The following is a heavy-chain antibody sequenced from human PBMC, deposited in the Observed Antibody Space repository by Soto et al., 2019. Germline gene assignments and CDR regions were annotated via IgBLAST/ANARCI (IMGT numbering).Heavy chain of an antibody. Sequence: QVQLQESGPGLVRPSQTLSLTCTVSGGSINSGDSYWNWIRQHPEKGLEWIGYINYRGRTFYNPSLKSRILISVDTSKNQFSLSLSSVAAADAAVYYCARDAPGVAPYWGQGTPVTVSS. V-gene: IGHV4-31*03. CDR3: ARDAPGVAPY. CDR1: GGSINSGDSY. J-gene: IGHJ4*02. D-gene: IGHD2-15*01. CDR2: INYRGRT.